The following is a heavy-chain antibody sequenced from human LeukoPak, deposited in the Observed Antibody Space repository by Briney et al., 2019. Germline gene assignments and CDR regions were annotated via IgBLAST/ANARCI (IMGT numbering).Heavy chain of an antibody. Sequence: ASVKVSCKASGYTFTSYGISWVRQATGQGLEWMGWMNPNSGNTGYAQKFQGRVTITRNTSISTAYMELSSLRSEDTAVYYCARGLTPFSSSWYDISPLDYWGQGTLVTVSS. CDR3: ARGLTPFSSSWYDISPLDY. D-gene: IGHD6-13*01. J-gene: IGHJ4*02. CDR2: MNPNSGNT. CDR1: GYTFTSYG. V-gene: IGHV1-8*03.